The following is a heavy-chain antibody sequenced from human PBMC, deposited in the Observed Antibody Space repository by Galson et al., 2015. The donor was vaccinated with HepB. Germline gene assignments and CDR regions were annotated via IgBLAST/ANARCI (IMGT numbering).Heavy chain of an antibody. Sequence: SVKVSCKASGGTFSSYAISWVRQAPGQGLEWMGGIIPIFGTANYAQKFQGRVTITADESTSTAYMELSSLRSEDTAVYYCASPGDSSSWYRGDNWFDPWGQGTLVTVSS. J-gene: IGHJ5*02. CDR1: GGTFSSYA. CDR2: IIPIFGTA. V-gene: IGHV1-69*13. D-gene: IGHD6-13*01. CDR3: ASPGDSSSWYRGDNWFDP.